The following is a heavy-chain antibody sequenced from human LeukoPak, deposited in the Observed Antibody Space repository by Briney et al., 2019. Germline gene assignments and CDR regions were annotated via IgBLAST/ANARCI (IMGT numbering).Heavy chain of an antibody. Sequence: ESGPTLVNPTQTLTLTRTFSGFSLSTSGMRVSWIRQPPGKALEWLARIDWDDDKFYSTSLKTRLTISKDTSKNQVVLTMTNMDPVDTATYYCARTTRSGYYGPSYYFDYWGQGTLVTVSS. CDR3: ARTTRSGYYGPSYYFDY. CDR2: IDWDDDK. V-gene: IGHV2-70*04. J-gene: IGHJ4*02. CDR1: GFSLSTSGMR. D-gene: IGHD3-22*01.